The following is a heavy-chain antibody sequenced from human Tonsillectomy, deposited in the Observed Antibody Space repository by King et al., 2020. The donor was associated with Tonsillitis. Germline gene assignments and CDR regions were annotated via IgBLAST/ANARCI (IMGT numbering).Heavy chain of an antibody. CDR3: ARDHSSGYYYLDY. J-gene: IGHJ4*02. CDR1: GGSISSGDYY. D-gene: IGHD3-22*01. Sequence: QLQESGPGLVKPSQTLSLICTVSGGSISSGDYYWCWIRQPPGKGLEWIGYIYYSGTTYYNPSLKSRVTISIDTSKNQFSLKLSSVTAADTAVYYCARDHSSGYYYLDYWGQGTLVTVSS. CDR2: IYYSGTT. V-gene: IGHV4-30-4*01.